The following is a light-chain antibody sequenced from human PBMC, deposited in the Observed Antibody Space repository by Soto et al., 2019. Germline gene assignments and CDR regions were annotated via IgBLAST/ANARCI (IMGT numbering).Light chain of an antibody. CDR2: EGS. J-gene: IGLJ1*01. Sequence: SALTQPVYVSRSPGQSIPITSTGTSSDVGSYNLVSWYQQHPGKAPKLMIYEGSKRPSGVSNRFSGSKSGSTASLTISGLQAEDEADYYCCSYAGSSTFLYVFGTGTKVTVL. CDR1: SSDVGSYNL. V-gene: IGLV2-23*03. CDR3: CSYAGSSTFLYV.